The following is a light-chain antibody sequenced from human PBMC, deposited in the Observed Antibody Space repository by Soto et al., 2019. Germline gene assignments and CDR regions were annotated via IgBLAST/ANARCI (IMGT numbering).Light chain of an antibody. V-gene: IGKV3-15*01. Sequence: EIVMTQSPATLSVSPGERATLSCRASQSVSTNLAWYQQKPGQSPRLLIYGASTRATGIPARFSGSGSETEFTLTISSLQSEDFAVYYCQQYDNSAPLSFGGGTKVEMK. CDR3: QQYDNSAPLS. J-gene: IGKJ4*01. CDR2: GAS. CDR1: QSVSTN.